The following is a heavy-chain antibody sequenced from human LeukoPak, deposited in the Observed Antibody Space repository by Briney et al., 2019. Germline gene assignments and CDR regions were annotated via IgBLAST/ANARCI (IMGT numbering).Heavy chain of an antibody. D-gene: IGHD2-15*01. V-gene: IGHV3-23*01. CDR2: TTGSSGDT. CDR1: GFTFSDYA. CDR3: AKNGDRGAYCTGGTCYPYFYYYMDV. J-gene: IGHJ6*03. Sequence: GGSLRLSCAASGFTFSDYALSWVRQTPGKGLEWVAATTGSSGDTYHADSVKGRFTISRDNSKNTLYLQMNSLRAEDTAIYYCAKNGDRGAYCTGGTCYPYFYYYMDVWGKGTTVTI.